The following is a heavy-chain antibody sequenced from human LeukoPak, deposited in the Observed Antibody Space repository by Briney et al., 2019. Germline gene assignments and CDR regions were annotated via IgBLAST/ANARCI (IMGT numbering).Heavy chain of an antibody. J-gene: IGHJ4*02. D-gene: IGHD4-17*01. CDR3: AKERHDYGDYDLDD. Sequence: GGSLRLSCAASGFTFSSYGMHWVRQAPGKWLEWVAFIRYDGSNKYYADSVKGRFTISRDNSKNTLYLQMNSLRAEDTAVYYCAKERHDYGDYDLDDWGQGTLLTVSS. CDR2: IRYDGSNK. CDR1: GFTFSSYG. V-gene: IGHV3-30*02.